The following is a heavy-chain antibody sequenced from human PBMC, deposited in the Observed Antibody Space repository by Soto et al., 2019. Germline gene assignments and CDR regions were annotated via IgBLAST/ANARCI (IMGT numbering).Heavy chain of an antibody. CDR1: GGTFSSYA. J-gene: IGHJ4*02. V-gene: IGHV1-69*13. CDR3: ARESGAGGIAAAGTFV. D-gene: IGHD6-13*01. CDR2: IIPIFGTA. Sequence: SVKVSCKASGGTFSSYAISWVRQAPGQGLEWMGGIIPIFGTANYAQKFQGRVTITADESTSTAYMELSSLRSEDTAVYYCARESGAGGIAAAGTFVWGQGTLVTVSS.